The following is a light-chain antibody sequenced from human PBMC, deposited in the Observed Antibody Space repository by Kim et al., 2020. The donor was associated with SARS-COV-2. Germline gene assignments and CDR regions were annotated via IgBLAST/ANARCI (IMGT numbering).Light chain of an antibody. Sequence: GQSVTISCTGTSSDVGGYHFVSWYQQHPGKAPRLVIYEVSKRPSGVPDRFSGSKSGNTASLTVSGLQSEDEADYYCSSYAGDNRWVFGGGTKLTVL. CDR3: SSYAGDNRWV. CDR2: EVS. J-gene: IGLJ3*02. CDR1: SSDVGGYHF. V-gene: IGLV2-8*01.